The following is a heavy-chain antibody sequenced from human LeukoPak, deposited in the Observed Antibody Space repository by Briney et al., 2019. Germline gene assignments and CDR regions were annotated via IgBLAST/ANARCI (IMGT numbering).Heavy chain of an antibody. CDR2: IYYSGST. V-gene: IGHV4-59*08. CDR3: ARGRDGYKGLDY. Sequence: SETLSLTCTVSGGSISSYYWSWIRQPPGKGLEWIGYIYYSGSTNYNPSLKSRVTISVDTSKNQFSLKLSSVTAADTAVYYCARGRDGYKGLDYWGQGTLVTVSS. D-gene: IGHD5-24*01. CDR1: GGSISSYY. J-gene: IGHJ4*02.